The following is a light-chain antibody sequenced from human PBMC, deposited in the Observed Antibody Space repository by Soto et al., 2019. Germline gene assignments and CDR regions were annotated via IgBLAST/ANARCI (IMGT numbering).Light chain of an antibody. CDR3: QQYNSYSQT. J-gene: IGKJ2*01. Sequence: ETLMTQSPATLSVSPGERATLSCRASQSVNNNLAWYQQKLGQAPRVLIYGASTRATGIPARFTGSGSGTEFILTITSLQPDDFATYYCQQYNSYSQTFGQGTKLEIK. CDR2: GAS. V-gene: IGKV3-15*01. CDR1: QSVNNN.